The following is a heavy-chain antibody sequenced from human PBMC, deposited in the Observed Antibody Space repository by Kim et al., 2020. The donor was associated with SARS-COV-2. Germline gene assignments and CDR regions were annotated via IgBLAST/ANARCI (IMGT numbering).Heavy chain of an antibody. V-gene: IGHV3-48*02. CDR3: ARNLRIMITFGGVIAPPRNPY. D-gene: IGHD3-16*02. CDR2: ISSSSSTI. Sequence: GGSLRLSCAASGFTFSSYSMNWVRQAPGKGLEWVSYISSSSSTIYYADSVKGRFTISRDNAKNSLYLQMNSLRDEDTAVYYCARNLRIMITFGGVIAPPRNPYWGQGTLVTVSS. J-gene: IGHJ4*02. CDR1: GFTFSSYS.